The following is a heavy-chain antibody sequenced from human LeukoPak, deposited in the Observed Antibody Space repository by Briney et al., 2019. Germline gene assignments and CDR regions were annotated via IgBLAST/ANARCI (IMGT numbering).Heavy chain of an antibody. CDR2: ISGGAVST. J-gene: IGHJ4*02. D-gene: IGHD2-15*01. CDR3: AKSGRYCSGGSCYQEASLDY. Sequence: GGSLRLSCAASGFTFSSYGMSWVRQAPGQGLEWVSGISGGAVSTNYADSVKGRFTISRDNSKNTLYLQMNSLRVEDTAVYYCAKSGRYCSGGSCYQEASLDYWGRGILVTVSS. V-gene: IGHV3-23*01. CDR1: GFTFSSYG.